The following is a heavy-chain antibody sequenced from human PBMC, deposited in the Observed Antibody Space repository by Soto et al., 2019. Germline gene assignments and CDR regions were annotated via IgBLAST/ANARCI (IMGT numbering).Heavy chain of an antibody. D-gene: IGHD3-10*01. CDR1: GGSISSDSYY. CDR2: IYYSGVT. J-gene: IGHJ3*02. Sequence: QLQLQESGPGLVKPSETLSLTCTVSGGSISSDSYYWGWIRQPPGKGLEWIGSIYYSGVTYYTPSLKSRVTISVDTSKNQFSLNLGSVTAADTAVYYCARPSGTWRHDAFDIWGQGTMVTVSS. CDR3: ARPSGTWRHDAFDI. V-gene: IGHV4-39*01.